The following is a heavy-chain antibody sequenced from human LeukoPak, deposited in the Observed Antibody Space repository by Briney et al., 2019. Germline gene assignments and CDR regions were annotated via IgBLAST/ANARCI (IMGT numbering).Heavy chain of an antibody. CDR1: GGSISSHY. D-gene: IGHD2-8*01. CDR3: ARDNGYIDY. V-gene: IGHV4-59*11. J-gene: IGHJ4*02. CDR2: IYYSGST. Sequence: SETLSLTRTVSGGSISSHYWSWIRQPPGKGLEWIGYIYYSGSTNYNPSLKSRVTISVDTSKNQFSLKLSSVTAADTAVYYCARDNGYIDYWGQGTLVTVSS.